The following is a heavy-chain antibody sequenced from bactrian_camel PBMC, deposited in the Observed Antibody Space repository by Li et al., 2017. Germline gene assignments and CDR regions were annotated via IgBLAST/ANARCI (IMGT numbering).Heavy chain of an antibody. D-gene: IGHD4*01. CDR3: ATDRSWTPPDICSMWAGEYNH. Sequence: HVQLVESGVSSVQAGGSLRLSCTGSGFTFDEPAKRWYRQVPGNECELISSISSDGTTYYSDSVKGRFTISQGTAKTTVYLQMNSLKPEDTAVYYCATDRSWTPPDICSMWAGEYNHWGQGTQVTVS. J-gene: IGHJ4*01. V-gene: IGHV3S60*01. CDR1: GFTFDEPA. CDR2: ISSDGTT.